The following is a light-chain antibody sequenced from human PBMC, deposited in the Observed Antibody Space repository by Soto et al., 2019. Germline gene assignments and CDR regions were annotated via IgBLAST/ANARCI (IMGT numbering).Light chain of an antibody. CDR1: QSVSSY. V-gene: IGKV3-11*01. CDR2: DAS. CDR3: QQRSNWLT. J-gene: IGKJ4*01. Sequence: EIVLTQSPATLSLSPGERATLSCRASQSVSSYLAWYQQKPGQAPRLLIYDASNRATGIPARFSGSGSGTXXXXXXXSLEPEDFAVYYCQQRSNWLTFGGGTKVEIK.